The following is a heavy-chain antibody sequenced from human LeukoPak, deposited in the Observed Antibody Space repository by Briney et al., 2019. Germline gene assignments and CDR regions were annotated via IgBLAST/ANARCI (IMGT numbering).Heavy chain of an antibody. J-gene: IGHJ4*02. CDR3: ARDGPDIVVVPAAILPLDY. D-gene: IGHD2-2*02. Sequence: SETLSLTCTVSGYSISSGYYWGWIRQPPGKGLEWIGSIYHSGSTYYNPSLKSRVTISVDTSKNQFSLKLSSVTAADTVVYYCARDGPDIVVVPAAILPLDYWGQGTLVTASS. CDR2: IYHSGST. CDR1: GYSISSGYY. V-gene: IGHV4-38-2*02.